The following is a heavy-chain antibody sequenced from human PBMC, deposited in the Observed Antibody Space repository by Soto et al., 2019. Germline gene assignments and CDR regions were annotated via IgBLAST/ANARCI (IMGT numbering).Heavy chain of an antibody. J-gene: IGHJ4*02. CDR1: GDTVSSNSAV. CDR3: ARDRGSSGWYDCDY. V-gene: IGHV6-1*01. D-gene: IGHD6-19*01. Sequence: PSQTLSLTCVISGDTVSSNSAVWSWFRQSPSRGLEWLGRTYYRSKWYYEYALSVQSRITINPDTSKNQFSLQLNSVTPEDTAVYYCARDRGSSGWYDCDYWGQGTLVTVSS. CDR2: TYYRSKWYY.